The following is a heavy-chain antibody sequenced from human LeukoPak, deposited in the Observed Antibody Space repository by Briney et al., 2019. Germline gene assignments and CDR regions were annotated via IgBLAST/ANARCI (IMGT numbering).Heavy chain of an antibody. V-gene: IGHV3-7*01. D-gene: IGHD4-23*01. CDR3: AGGNTFEY. CDR1: GFTFSTYR. Sequence: PGGALRLSCTASGFTFSTYRMKWVRQAPGKGLEWVSNIKQVGSVKYYMDSVKGRVTISRDKAKNSLYLQMNSLRAEDTAVYFCAGGNTFEYWGQGTLVTVSS. CDR2: IKQVGSVK. J-gene: IGHJ4*02.